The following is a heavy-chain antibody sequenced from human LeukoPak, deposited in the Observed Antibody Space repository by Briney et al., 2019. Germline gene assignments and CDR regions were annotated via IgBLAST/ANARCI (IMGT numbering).Heavy chain of an antibody. CDR2: IYPGDSDT. J-gene: IGHJ4*02. CDR1: GYSFTSYW. CDR3: ARLGAIYGGNSYYYFDY. Sequence: GESLKISCKGSGYSFTSYWVGWVRQMPGKGLEWMGIIYPGDSDTRYSPSFQGQVTISADKSISTAYLQWSSLKASDTAMYYCARLGAIYGGNSYYYFDYWGQGTLVTVSS. V-gene: IGHV5-51*01. D-gene: IGHD4-23*01.